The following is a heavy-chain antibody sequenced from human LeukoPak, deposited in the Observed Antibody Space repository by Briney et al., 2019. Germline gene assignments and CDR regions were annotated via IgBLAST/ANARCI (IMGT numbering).Heavy chain of an antibody. Sequence: GGSLRLSCAASGFTFSSYAMSWVRQAPGKGLEWVAVISYDGSNKYYADSVKGRFTISRDNSKNTLYLQMNSLRAEDTAVYYCAKESLGGYDSSGYYSDYFDYWGQGTLVTVSS. CDR1: GFTFSSYA. V-gene: IGHV3-30*18. CDR2: ISYDGSNK. D-gene: IGHD3-22*01. J-gene: IGHJ4*02. CDR3: AKESLGGYDSSGYYSDYFDY.